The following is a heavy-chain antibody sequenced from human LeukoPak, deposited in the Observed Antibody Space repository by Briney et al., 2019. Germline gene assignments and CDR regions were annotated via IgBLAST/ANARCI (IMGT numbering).Heavy chain of an antibody. D-gene: IGHD4-17*01. V-gene: IGHV4-59*08. CDR2: IYYSGST. Sequence: PSETLSLTCTVSGGSISSYYWSWIRQPPGKGLEWIGYIYYSGSTNYNPSLKSRVTISVDTSKNQFSLKLSSLTAADTAVYYCAGRLVYGDPKTHHYYYGMDVWGQGTTVTVSS. CDR1: GGSISSYY. J-gene: IGHJ6*02. CDR3: AGRLVYGDPKTHHYYYGMDV.